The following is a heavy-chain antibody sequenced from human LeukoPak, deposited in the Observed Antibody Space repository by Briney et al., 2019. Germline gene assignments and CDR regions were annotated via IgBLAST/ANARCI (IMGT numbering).Heavy chain of an antibody. CDR1: GGSISSGGYY. CDR2: IYYSGST. CDR3: ARGPGDYDILTGYCFAFDI. Sequence: SETLSLTCTVSGGSISSGGYYWSWIRQHPGKGLEWIGYIYYSGSTYYNPSLKSRVTISVDTSKNQFSLKLSSVTAADTAVYYCARGPGDYDILTGYCFAFDIWGQGTMVTVSS. V-gene: IGHV4-31*03. D-gene: IGHD3-9*01. J-gene: IGHJ3*02.